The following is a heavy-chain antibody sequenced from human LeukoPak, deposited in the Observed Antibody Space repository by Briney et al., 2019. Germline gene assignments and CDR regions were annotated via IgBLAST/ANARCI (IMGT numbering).Heavy chain of an antibody. CDR1: GFTVSSNY. D-gene: IGHD2-2*01. CDR2: IYSGGST. Sequence: SGGSLRLSCAASGFTVSSNYMSWVRQAPGKGLDWVSVIYSGGSTYYADSVKGRFTISRDNSKNTLYLQMNSLRAEDTAVYYCAREGYCSSTSCYLGWFDPWGQGTLVTVSS. J-gene: IGHJ5*02. CDR3: AREGYCSSTSCYLGWFDP. V-gene: IGHV3-66*01.